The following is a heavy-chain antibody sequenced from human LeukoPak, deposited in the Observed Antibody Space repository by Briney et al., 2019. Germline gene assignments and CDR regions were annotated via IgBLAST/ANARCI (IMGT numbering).Heavy chain of an antibody. CDR3: AKEKGGSSFYYGMDV. J-gene: IGHJ6*02. CDR1: GFTFSRYA. CDR2: ISGSGDST. Sequence: GGSLRLSCAASGFTFSRYAMTWVRQAPGKGLERVSGISGSGDSTYYADSVKGRFAISRDNSKNTLYLQMSSLRAEDTAVYYCAKEKGGSSFYYGMDVWGQGTTVTVSS. D-gene: IGHD6-6*01. V-gene: IGHV3-23*01.